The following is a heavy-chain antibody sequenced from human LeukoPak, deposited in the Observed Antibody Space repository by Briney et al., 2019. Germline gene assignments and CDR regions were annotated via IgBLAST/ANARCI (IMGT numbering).Heavy chain of an antibody. Sequence: GGSLRLSCAASGFTVSSNYMSWVRQAPGKGLEWVSVIYSGGSTYYADSVKGRFTISRDNSKNTLYLQMNSLRAEDTAVYYCAKPHRYCSSTSCYSGYYYYYMDVWGKGTTVTVSS. D-gene: IGHD2-2*01. CDR1: GFTVSSNY. CDR3: AKPHRYCSSTSCYSGYYYYYMDV. J-gene: IGHJ6*03. V-gene: IGHV3-53*01. CDR2: IYSGGST.